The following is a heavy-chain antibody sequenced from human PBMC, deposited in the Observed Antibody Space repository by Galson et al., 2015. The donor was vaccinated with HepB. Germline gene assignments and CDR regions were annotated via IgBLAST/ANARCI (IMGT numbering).Heavy chain of an antibody. CDR3: AKDLSRGADYGDPRYYYYGMDV. D-gene: IGHD4-17*01. V-gene: IGHV3-30*18. CDR1: GFTFSSYG. CDR2: ISYDGSNK. Sequence: SLRLSCAASGFTFSSYGMHWVRQAPGKGLEWVAVISYDGSNKYYADSVKGRFTISRDNSKNTLYLQMNSLRAEDTAVYYCAKDLSRGADYGDPRYYYYGMDVWGQGTTVTVSS. J-gene: IGHJ6*02.